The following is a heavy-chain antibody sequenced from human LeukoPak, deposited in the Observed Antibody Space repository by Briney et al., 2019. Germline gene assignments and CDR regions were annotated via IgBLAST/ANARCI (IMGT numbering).Heavy chain of an antibody. Sequence: SETLSLTCAVYGGSFSGYYWSWIRQPPGKGLEWIEEINHSGSTNYNPSLKSRVTISVDTSKNQFSLKLSSVTAADTAVYYCARMRVAAAGLNWFDPWGQGTLDTVSS. CDR3: ARMRVAAAGLNWFDP. CDR2: INHSGST. CDR1: GGSFSGYY. V-gene: IGHV4-34*01. J-gene: IGHJ5*02. D-gene: IGHD6-13*01.